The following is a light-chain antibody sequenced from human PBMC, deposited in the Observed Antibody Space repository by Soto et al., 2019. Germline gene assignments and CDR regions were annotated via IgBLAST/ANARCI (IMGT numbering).Light chain of an antibody. V-gene: IGKV3-11*01. CDR3: QHRRNWPWT. Sequence: EIVLTQSQATLFLSPGERATLSCRASQSVSNYLTWYQQKPGQAPRLLIYDASKRATGIPARFSGSGSGTDCTLTISSLEPEDFAVYYCQHRRNWPWTFGQGTKVEIK. CDR1: QSVSNY. J-gene: IGKJ1*01. CDR2: DAS.